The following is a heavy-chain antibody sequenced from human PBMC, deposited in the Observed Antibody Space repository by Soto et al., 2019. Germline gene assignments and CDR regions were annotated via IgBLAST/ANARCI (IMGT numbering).Heavy chain of an antibody. J-gene: IGHJ4*02. CDR3: AGGGVSTRTFDY. V-gene: IGHV5-51*01. CDR2: IYPSDSDT. CDR1: GYNFAGYW. Sequence: GESLKISCKGSGYNFAGYWIAWVRQMPGKGLELMGIIYPSDSDTRYRPSFQGQVTISADKSISSAYLQWSSLRASDTAMYYCAGGGVSTRTFDYWGQGTPVTVSS. D-gene: IGHD3-3*01.